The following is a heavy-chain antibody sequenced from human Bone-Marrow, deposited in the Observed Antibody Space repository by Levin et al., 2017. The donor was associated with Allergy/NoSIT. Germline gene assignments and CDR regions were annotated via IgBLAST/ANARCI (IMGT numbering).Heavy chain of an antibody. CDR1: GFTFSSYA. CDR2: ISYDGSNK. CDR3: ARDMRFLEWLWGFDY. D-gene: IGHD3-3*01. Sequence: GESLKISCAASGFTFSSYAMHWVRQAPGKGLEWVAVISYDGSNKYYADSVKGRFTISRDNSKNTLYLQMNSLRAEDTAVYYCARDMRFLEWLWGFDYWGQGTLVTVSS. V-gene: IGHV3-30-3*01. J-gene: IGHJ4*02.